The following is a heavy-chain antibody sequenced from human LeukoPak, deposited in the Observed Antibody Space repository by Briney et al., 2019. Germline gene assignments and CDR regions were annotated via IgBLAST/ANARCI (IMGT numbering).Heavy chain of an antibody. Sequence: GGSLRLSCAASGFTVSDNYMSWVRQAPGKGMEWVSVIYSGGSTYYADSVKGRFTISRDNSKNTLYLQMNSLRAEDTAVYYCAREGYCSSTSCYENAFDIWGQGTMVTVSS. CDR2: IYSGGST. V-gene: IGHV3-53*01. D-gene: IGHD2-2*01. J-gene: IGHJ3*02. CDR1: GFTVSDNY. CDR3: AREGYCSSTSCYENAFDI.